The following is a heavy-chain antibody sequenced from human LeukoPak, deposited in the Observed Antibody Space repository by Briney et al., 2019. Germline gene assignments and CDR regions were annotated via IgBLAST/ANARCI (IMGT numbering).Heavy chain of an antibody. D-gene: IGHD2-8*01. CDR3: VREGRCINGVCYPDY. Sequence: ASVKVSSKASVYTFTRYYMHSVRQAPGQGLEWMGIINPSGGSTSYAQTFQSRVTMTRDTSTSTVYMELSSLRSDDTAVYYCVREGRCINGVCYPDYWGQGTLVTVSS. J-gene: IGHJ4*02. CDR2: INPSGGST. V-gene: IGHV1-46*01. CDR1: VYTFTRYY.